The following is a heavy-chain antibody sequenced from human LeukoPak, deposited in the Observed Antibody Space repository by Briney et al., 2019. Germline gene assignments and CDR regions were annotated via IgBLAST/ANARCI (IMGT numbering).Heavy chain of an antibody. CDR1: GGSISSGGYY. CDR3: ASYGSGSYRFDP. Sequence: PSQTLSLTCTVSGGSISSGGYYWSWIRQHPGKGLEWIGYIYYSGSTYYNPSLKSRVIISVDTSKNQFSLKLNSVTAADTAVYYCASYGSGSYRFDPWGQGTLVTVSS. J-gene: IGHJ5*02. D-gene: IGHD3-10*01. CDR2: IYYSGST. V-gene: IGHV4-31*03.